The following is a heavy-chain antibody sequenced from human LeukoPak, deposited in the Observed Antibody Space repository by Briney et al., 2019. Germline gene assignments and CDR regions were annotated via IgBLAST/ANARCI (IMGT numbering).Heavy chain of an antibody. CDR3: ARSPRQRFGEFYRPRRSYYFDY. D-gene: IGHD3-10*01. Sequence: SETLSLTRAGYGESFSSYFWSWIRQPPGKGLEWIGEINHSGSTNYNASLKSRVTISVDTSKNQFSLKVSSVTAAHTAVYYCARSPRQRFGEFYRPRRSYYFDYWGQGALVTVSS. J-gene: IGHJ4*02. CDR2: INHSGST. V-gene: IGHV4-34*01. CDR1: GESFSSYF.